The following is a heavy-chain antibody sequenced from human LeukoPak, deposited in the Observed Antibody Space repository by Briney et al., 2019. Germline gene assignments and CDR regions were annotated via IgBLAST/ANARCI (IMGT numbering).Heavy chain of an antibody. Sequence: SETLSLTCAVYGGSFSGYYGRWIRQPPGRGLEWIGDINDSGSANCNPSLESRVSISVDTSKNQFSLKLSSVAAADTAVYYCARVIDYDSGGYYLGYWGRGTRVTVSS. CDR2: INDSGSA. J-gene: IGHJ4*02. CDR3: ARVIDYDSGGYYLGY. CDR1: GGSFSGYY. V-gene: IGHV4-34*01. D-gene: IGHD3-22*01.